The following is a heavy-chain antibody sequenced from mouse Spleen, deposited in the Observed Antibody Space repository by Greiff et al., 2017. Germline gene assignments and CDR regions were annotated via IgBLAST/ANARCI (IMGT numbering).Heavy chain of an antibody. CDR1: GYAFSSYW. D-gene: IGHD1-1*01. V-gene: IGHV1-80*01. CDR3: ARSTVGNYFDY. Sequence: VQLQQSGAELVKPGASVKISCKASGYAFSSYWMNWVKQRPGKGLEWIGQIYPGDGDTNYNGKFKGKATLTADKSSSTAYMQLSSLTSEDSAVYFCARSTVGNYFDYWGQGTTLTVSS. J-gene: IGHJ2*01. CDR2: IYPGDGDT.